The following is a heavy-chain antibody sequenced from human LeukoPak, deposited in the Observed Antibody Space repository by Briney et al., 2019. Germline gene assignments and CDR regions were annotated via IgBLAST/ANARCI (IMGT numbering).Heavy chain of an antibody. CDR3: ARGGETNNRYPGYFDY. V-gene: IGHV3-74*01. J-gene: IGHJ4*02. D-gene: IGHD1-14*01. CDR1: GFTFSNYW. CDR2: IKSDGSST. Sequence: PGGSLRLSCAASGFTFSNYWMHWVRQAPGKGPVWVSRIKSDGSSTIFADSVQGRFTISRDNGKNTLYLQMDSLRAEDTAVYYCARGGETNNRYPGYFDYWGQGALVAVSS.